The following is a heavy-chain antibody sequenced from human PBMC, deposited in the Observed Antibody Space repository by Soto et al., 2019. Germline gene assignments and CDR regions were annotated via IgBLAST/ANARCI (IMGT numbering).Heavy chain of an antibody. J-gene: IGHJ4*02. Sequence: SETLSLTCAVSGGSISSSNWWNWVRQPPGKGLEWIGEIYHSGSTNYNPSLKSRVTMSIDKSKNQFSLKLTSVSAADTAVYYCAKDGLGPEAGTSFEYWGQGTLVTVS. CDR2: IYHSGST. CDR1: GGSISSSNW. V-gene: IGHV4-4*02. CDR3: AKDGLGPEAGTSFEY. D-gene: IGHD6-13*01.